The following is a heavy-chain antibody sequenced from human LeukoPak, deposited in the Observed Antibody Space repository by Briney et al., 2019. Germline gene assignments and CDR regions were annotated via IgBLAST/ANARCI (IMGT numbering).Heavy chain of an antibody. Sequence: GGSLRLSCAASGFTFGSYAMSWVRQTPGKSLEWVSIITNGGITTYYADSVKGRFTISRDNSKNTLFLQMNSLRAEDTAVYHCAKDREYSSTWYYLGYWGQGTLVTVSS. V-gene: IGHV3-23*01. CDR1: GFTFGSYA. CDR2: ITNGGITT. CDR3: AKDREYSSTWYYLGY. J-gene: IGHJ4*02. D-gene: IGHD6-13*01.